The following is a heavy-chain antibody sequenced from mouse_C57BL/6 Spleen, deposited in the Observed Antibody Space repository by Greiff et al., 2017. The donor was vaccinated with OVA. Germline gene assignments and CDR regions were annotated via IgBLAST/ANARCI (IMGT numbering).Heavy chain of an antibody. V-gene: IGHV5-17*01. J-gene: IGHJ3*01. CDR1: GFTFSDYG. CDR3: ARAPYDYDERAWFAY. CDR2: ISSGSSTI. Sequence: EVQLVESGGGLVKPGGSLKLSCAASGFTFSDYGMHWVRQAPEKGLEWVAYISSGSSTIYYADTVKGRFTISRDNAKNTLFLQMTSLRAEDTAMYYCARAPYDYDERAWFAYWGQGTLVTVSA. D-gene: IGHD2-4*01.